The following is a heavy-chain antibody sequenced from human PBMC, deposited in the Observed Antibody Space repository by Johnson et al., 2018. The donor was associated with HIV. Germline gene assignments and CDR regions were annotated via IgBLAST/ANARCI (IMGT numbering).Heavy chain of an antibody. J-gene: IGHJ3*02. D-gene: IGHD5-12*01. CDR1: GFSFRSYW. Sequence: VQLVESGGGLVRPGGSLRLSCAASGFSFRSYWMTWVRQAPGKGLEWVAKIKEGGTEKYYVDSVKGRFTISRDNAKKSLYLQMNSLRAEDTAVYYCASTIDIVPTGGSYDAFDIWGQGTLVTVSS. CDR3: ASTIDIVPTGGSYDAFDI. V-gene: IGHV3-7*03. CDR2: IKEGGTEK.